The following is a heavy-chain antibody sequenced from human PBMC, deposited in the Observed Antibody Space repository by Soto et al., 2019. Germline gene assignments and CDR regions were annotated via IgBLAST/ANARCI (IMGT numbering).Heavy chain of an antibody. CDR1: GFTFRSYA. D-gene: IGHD2-15*01. CDR2: IPYDGSNN. Sequence: QVQLVESGGAVVPPGRSLRLSYTASGFTFRSYAMHRVLPAPGKGPECVAVIPYDGSNNFYRDYVKGLFTISRDNSKNTLYLQIDSLGYEETAVYYCARGDREDIVVVIVVGPGEYGVDVWGQGTTVTVSS. CDR3: ARGDREDIVVVIVVGPGEYGVDV. J-gene: IGHJ6*02. V-gene: IGHV3-30-3*01.